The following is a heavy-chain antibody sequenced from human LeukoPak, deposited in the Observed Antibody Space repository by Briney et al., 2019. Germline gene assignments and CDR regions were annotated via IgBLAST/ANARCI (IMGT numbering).Heavy chain of an antibody. CDR1: GFTFSSHA. CDR3: ARYYGGNSRLEY. Sequence: GGSLRLSCAASGFTFSSHAMHWVRQAPGKGLEWVAFISYDGSIKYYADSVEGRFTISRDNAKNSLYLQMNSLRAEDTAVYYCARYYGGNSRLEYWGQGTQVTVSS. J-gene: IGHJ4*02. CDR2: ISYDGSIK. V-gene: IGHV3-30-3*01. D-gene: IGHD4-23*01.